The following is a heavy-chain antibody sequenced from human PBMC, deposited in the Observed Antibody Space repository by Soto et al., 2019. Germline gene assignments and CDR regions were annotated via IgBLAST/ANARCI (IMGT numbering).Heavy chain of an antibody. D-gene: IGHD3-3*01. CDR1: VFTFSSYG. J-gene: IGHJ3*02. CDR3: ARGGDLRFLEWFHAFDI. CDR2: IWYDGSNK. V-gene: IGHV3-33*01. Sequence: VGSLRLSCASSVFTFSSYGMHCVRHSPGKWLEWVAVIWYDGSNKYYADSVKGRFTISRDNSKNTLYLQMNSLRAEDTAVYYCARGGDLRFLEWFHAFDIWGQGTTVTVSS.